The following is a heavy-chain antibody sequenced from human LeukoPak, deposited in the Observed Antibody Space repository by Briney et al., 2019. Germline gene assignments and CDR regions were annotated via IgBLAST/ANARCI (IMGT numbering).Heavy chain of an antibody. D-gene: IGHD4-23*01. CDR2: IMQDGSEK. V-gene: IGHV3-7*01. J-gene: IGHJ4*02. Sequence: VGSLRLSCAASGFTFSSYWMSWVRQAPGKGLEWVANIMQDGSEKYYVDSVKGRFTISRDNAKNSLYLQMNSLRAEDTAVYYCARDIPENYGGNARLGWGQGTLVTVSS. CDR3: ARDIPENYGGNARLG. CDR1: GFTFSSYW.